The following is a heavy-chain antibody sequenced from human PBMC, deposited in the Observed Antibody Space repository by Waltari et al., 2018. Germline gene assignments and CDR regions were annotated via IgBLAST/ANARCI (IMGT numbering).Heavy chain of an antibody. CDR1: GFTFSSYG. Sequence: QVQLVESGGGVVQPGRSLRLSCAASGFTFSSYGMHWVRQAPGQGLGGVAVVWDDEMQKYYADSLKGRFTISRDNSKNTLYLQMNSLRAEDTAVYYCARENNVGSSPADVWGQGTTVTVSS. CDR3: ARENNVGSSPADV. J-gene: IGHJ6*02. D-gene: IGHD1-20*01. CDR2: VWDDEMQK. V-gene: IGHV3-33*01.